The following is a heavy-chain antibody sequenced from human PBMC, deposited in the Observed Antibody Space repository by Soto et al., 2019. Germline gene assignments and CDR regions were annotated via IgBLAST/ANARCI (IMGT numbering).Heavy chain of an antibody. Sequence: QVQLVQSGAEVKKPGASVKVSCKASGYTFTSYDINWVRQATGQGLEWMGWMNPNSGNTGYAQKFQGRVTMTRNTATSTANMELSSLRYEDTAVYYCGRAKGERYCSGGSCYPKGDAFDIWGQGTMVTVSS. D-gene: IGHD2-15*01. J-gene: IGHJ3*02. CDR3: GRAKGERYCSGGSCYPKGDAFDI. V-gene: IGHV1-8*01. CDR2: MNPNSGNT. CDR1: GYTFTSYD.